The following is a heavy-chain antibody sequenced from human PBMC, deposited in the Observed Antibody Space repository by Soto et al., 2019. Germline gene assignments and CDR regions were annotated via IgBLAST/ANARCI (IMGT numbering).Heavy chain of an antibody. V-gene: IGHV4-39*07. CDR2: IYYSGST. CDR1: GGSRSSSSYY. Sequence: PSVTLSLTCTGSGGSRSSSSYYWGWIRQPPGKGLEWIGSIYYSGSTYYNPSLKSRVTISVDTSKNQFSLKLSSVTAADTATYYCARFSSSYDMDVWGKGTTGTVSS. D-gene: IGHD6-19*01. CDR3: ARFSSSYDMDV. J-gene: IGHJ6*04.